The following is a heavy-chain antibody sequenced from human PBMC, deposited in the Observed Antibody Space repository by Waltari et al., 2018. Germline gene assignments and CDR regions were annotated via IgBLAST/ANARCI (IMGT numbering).Heavy chain of an antibody. V-gene: IGHV3-30*04. CDR3: ASLEYYYGLGA. J-gene: IGHJ5*02. D-gene: IGHD3-10*01. CDR1: GFTFSRYA. CDR2: ISYDGSNK. Sequence: QVQLVESGGGVVQPGRSLRLSCAAFGFTFSRYAMHWVRQAPGKGLEGVAVISYDGSNKYYADSVKGRFTISRDNSKKTLYVQMNSLRAEDTAVYYCASLEYYYGLGAWGQGTLVTVSS.